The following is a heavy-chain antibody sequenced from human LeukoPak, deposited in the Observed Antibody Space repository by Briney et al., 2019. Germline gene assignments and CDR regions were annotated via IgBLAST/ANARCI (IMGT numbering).Heavy chain of an antibody. J-gene: IGHJ5*02. CDR2: IIPIFGTA. V-gene: IGHV1-69*05. D-gene: IGHD4/OR15-4a*01. CDR3: ATRGVLSGYKWFDP. CDR1: GGILRNYA. Sequence: GASVKVSCKASGGILRNYALNWVRQAPGQGLEWMGEIIPIFGTATYAQNFQGRVTITTDESTSTAYMELRSLRSEDTAVFYCATRGVLSGYKWFDPWGQGTLVSVSS.